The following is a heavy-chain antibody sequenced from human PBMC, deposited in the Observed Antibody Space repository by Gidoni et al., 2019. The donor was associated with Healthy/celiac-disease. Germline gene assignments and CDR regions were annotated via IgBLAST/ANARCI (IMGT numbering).Heavy chain of an antibody. J-gene: IGHJ2*01. CDR2: IYSSGST. D-gene: IGHD6-19*01. Sequence: QLQLKESGPGLVKPSETLSLTCTVSGGSISSSSYYWGWIRQPPGKGLAWSGSIYSSGSTYYNPSLKSRVTISLDTSKNQFSLKLSSVTAADTAVYYCARRVSSGWYSYWYFDLWGRGTLVTVSS. CDR3: ARRVSSGWYSYWYFDL. CDR1: GGSISSSSYY. V-gene: IGHV4-39*01.